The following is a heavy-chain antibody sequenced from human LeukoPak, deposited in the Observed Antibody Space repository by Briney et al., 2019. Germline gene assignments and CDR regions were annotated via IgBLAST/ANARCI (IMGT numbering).Heavy chain of an antibody. CDR1: GFTFSSYA. Sequence: GGSLRLSCAASGFTFSSYAMSWVRQAPGKGLEWVSVISGSGTNTYYADSVKGRFTISRDNSKNTLYLQMNSLRAEDTAVYYCAKDRIVGSFIWGAFDIWGQGTMVTVSS. V-gene: IGHV3-23*01. CDR3: AKDRIVGSFIWGAFDI. CDR2: ISGSGTNT. D-gene: IGHD1-26*01. J-gene: IGHJ3*02.